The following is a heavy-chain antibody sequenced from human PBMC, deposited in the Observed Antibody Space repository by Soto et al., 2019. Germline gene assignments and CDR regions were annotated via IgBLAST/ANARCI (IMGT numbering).Heavy chain of an antibody. CDR3: TTGITAEKY. CDR2: IKSKAHGGTT. Sequence: EVQLVESGGGFVKPGGSLRLSCAVSGLTLTDAWKNWVRQAPGKGLEWVGRIKSKAHGGTTDYGPPVKGRFTISRDDSRNMLYLQMNGLKTEDTAVYYCTTGITAEKYWGQGTLVTVSS. J-gene: IGHJ4*02. D-gene: IGHD6-13*01. CDR1: GLTLTDAW. V-gene: IGHV3-15*07.